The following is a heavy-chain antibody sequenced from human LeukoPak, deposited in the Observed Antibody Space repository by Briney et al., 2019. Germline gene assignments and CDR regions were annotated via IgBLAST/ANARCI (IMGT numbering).Heavy chain of an antibody. CDR1: GGSISGYY. D-gene: IGHD2-21*01. J-gene: IGHJ6*02. Sequence: PSETLSLTCTVSGGSISGYYWSWIRQPPGKGLEWIGEINHSGSTNYNPSLKSRVTISVDTSKNQFSLKLSSVTAADTAVYYCARGDIVAAYYGMDVWGQGATVTVSS. CDR2: INHSGST. CDR3: ARGDIVAAYYGMDV. V-gene: IGHV4-34*01.